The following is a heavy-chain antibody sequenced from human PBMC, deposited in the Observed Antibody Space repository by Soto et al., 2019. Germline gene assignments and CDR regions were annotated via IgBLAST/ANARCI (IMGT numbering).Heavy chain of an antibody. CDR1: GFSLSTSGVG. J-gene: IGHJ4*02. CDR2: IYWDDDK. CDR3: AHKGPEDWPLDY. Sequence: SGPTLVNPTRTLTLTCTFSGFSLSTSGVGVGWIRQSPGKALEWLAVIYWDDDKRYSPSLKSRLSITKDTSKNQVVLTMTNMDPVDTATYYCAHKGPEDWPLDYWGQGTLVTVSS. V-gene: IGHV2-5*02. D-gene: IGHD3-9*01.